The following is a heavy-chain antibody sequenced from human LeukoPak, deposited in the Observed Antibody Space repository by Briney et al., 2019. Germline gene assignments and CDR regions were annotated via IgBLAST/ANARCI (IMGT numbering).Heavy chain of an antibody. CDR2: SRPDNGGT. CDR3: AIVGSYGSGTFGY. J-gene: IGHJ4*02. Sequence: ASGKVSCKASGYTVTVYHLHWGRQAPRQGLEWRGWSRPDNGGTKYAQKFQGRGTMTRDPYTTTAYMKMTRLRTGETQVYDCAIVGSYGSGTFGYWGQGAKVSVRS. V-gene: IGHV1-2*02. D-gene: IGHD3-10*01. CDR1: GYTVTVYH.